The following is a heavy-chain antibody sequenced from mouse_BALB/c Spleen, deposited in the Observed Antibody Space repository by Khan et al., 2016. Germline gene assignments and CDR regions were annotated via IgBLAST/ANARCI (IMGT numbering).Heavy chain of an antibody. CDR1: GYSITSDCA. D-gene: IGHD2-3*01. CDR3: VRGNDGFFAWFAY. V-gene: IGHV3-2*02. Sequence: VQLKESGLGLVKPSQSLSLTCTVTGYSITSDCAWSWIQQFPGNKLEWMGYISYSGYTSYNPSLKSRISITRDTSKNQFFLQLKSVTTEDTGTYYCVRGNDGFFAWFAYWGQGTLVTVSA. J-gene: IGHJ3*01. CDR2: ISYSGYT.